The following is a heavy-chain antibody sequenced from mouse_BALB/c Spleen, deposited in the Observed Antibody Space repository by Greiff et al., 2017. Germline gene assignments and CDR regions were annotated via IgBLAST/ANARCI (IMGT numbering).Heavy chain of an antibody. J-gene: IGHJ3*01. V-gene: IGHV3-2*02. D-gene: IGHD1-1*01. CDR2: ISYSGST. Sequence: EVQRVESGPGLVKPSQSLSLTCTVTGYSITSDYAWNWIRQFPGNKLEWMGYISYSGSTSYNPSLKSRISITRDTSKNQFFLQLNSVTTEDTATYYCATDYYGSSGGFAYWGQGTLVTVSA. CDR1: GYSITSDYA. CDR3: ATDYYGSSGGFAY.